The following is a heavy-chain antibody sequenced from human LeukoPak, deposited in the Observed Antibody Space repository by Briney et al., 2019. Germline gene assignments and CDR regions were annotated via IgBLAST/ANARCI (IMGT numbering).Heavy chain of an antibody. CDR3: ARLSLKVLEWSPTKGKETHYFDY. CDR1: GGSISSSNW. J-gene: IGHJ4*02. Sequence: PSGTLSLTCAVSGGSISSSNWWSWVRQPPGKGLEWIGEIYHSGSTNYNPSLKSRVTILEDKSKNQFSLKLRSVTAADTAVYYCARLSLKVLEWSPTKGKETHYFDYWGQGTLVTVSS. D-gene: IGHD3-3*01. CDR2: IYHSGST. V-gene: IGHV4-4*02.